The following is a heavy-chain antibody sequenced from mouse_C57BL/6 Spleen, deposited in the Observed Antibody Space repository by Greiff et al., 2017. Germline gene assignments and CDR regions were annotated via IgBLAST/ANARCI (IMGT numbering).Heavy chain of an antibody. CDR3: ASPDGYYVRTGFAY. D-gene: IGHD2-3*01. Sequence: QVQLKQSGAELARPGASVKMSCKASGYTFTSYTMHWVKQRPGQGLEWIGYINPSSGYTKYNQKFKDKATLTADESSSTAYMQLSSLTSEDSAVYYCASPDGYYVRTGFAYWGQGTLVTVSA. J-gene: IGHJ3*01. V-gene: IGHV1-4*01. CDR1: GYTFTSYT. CDR2: INPSSGYT.